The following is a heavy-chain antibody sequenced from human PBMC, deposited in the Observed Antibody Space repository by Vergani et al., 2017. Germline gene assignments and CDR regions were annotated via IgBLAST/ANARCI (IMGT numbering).Heavy chain of an antibody. CDR3: ARPHGDVLTPDPRRLDC. D-gene: IGHD6-6*01. Sequence: QVQLVQSGAEVKKPGASVKVSCKASGYTFTSYYMHWVRQAPGQGLEWMGIINPSGGSTSYAQKFQGRVTMTRDTSTSTVYMELSSLRSEDTAVYYCARPHGDVLTPDPRRLDCWGQGTLVTVSS. J-gene: IGHJ4*02. CDR2: INPSGGST. CDR1: GYTFTSYY. V-gene: IGHV1-46*03.